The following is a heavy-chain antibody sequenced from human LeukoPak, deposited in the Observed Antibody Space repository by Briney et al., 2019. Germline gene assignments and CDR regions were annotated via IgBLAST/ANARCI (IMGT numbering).Heavy chain of an antibody. CDR1: GFTFRSYA. D-gene: IGHD3-22*01. J-gene: IGHJ4*02. Sequence: GGSLRLSCAASGFTFRSYAINWVRQGPGKGLEWVSTIGVNGGSTHYADSVKGRFTISRDNSKNTVDLQMNSLRVEDTATYYCARDRNYYDSSGYPDYWGQGTLVTVSS. V-gene: IGHV3-23*01. CDR2: IGVNGGST. CDR3: ARDRNYYDSSGYPDY.